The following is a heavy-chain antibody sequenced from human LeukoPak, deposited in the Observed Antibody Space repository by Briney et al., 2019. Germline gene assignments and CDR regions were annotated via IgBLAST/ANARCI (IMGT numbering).Heavy chain of an antibody. J-gene: IGHJ5*02. CDR2: ISSSSSYI. D-gene: IGHD2-2*02. V-gene: IGHV3-21*01. CDR3: ARSVVPAAIGRVGVPNWLDP. Sequence: PGGSLRLSCAASGFTFSSYSMNWVRQAPGKGLEWVSSISSSSSYIYYADSVKGRFTISRDNAKNSLYLQMNSLRAEDTAVYYCARSVVPAAIGRVGVPNWLDPWGQGTLVTVSS. CDR1: GFTFSSYS.